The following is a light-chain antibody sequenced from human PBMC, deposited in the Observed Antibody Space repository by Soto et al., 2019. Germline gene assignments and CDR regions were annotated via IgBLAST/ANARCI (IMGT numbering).Light chain of an antibody. J-gene: IGKJ2*01. CDR1: QSVSSY. CDR2: DAS. CDR3: LQYSTWPPRYT. V-gene: IGKV3-15*01. Sequence: EIVMTQSPATLSVSLGERVTLSCRASQSVSSYLAWYQQKPGQAPRLLISDASTRATDIPDRFSGSGSGTDFTLTISSLQSADLAVDYCLQYSTWPPRYTFGQGTKLEIK.